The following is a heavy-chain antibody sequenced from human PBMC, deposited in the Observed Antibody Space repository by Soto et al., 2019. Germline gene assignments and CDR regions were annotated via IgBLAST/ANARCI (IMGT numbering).Heavy chain of an antibody. J-gene: IGHJ6*02. CDR2: IIPIFETT. D-gene: IGHD2-2*01. Sequence: QVQLVQSGAEVKKPGSSVKVSCKASGGTFSNYAFSWVRQVPGQGPEWMGGIIPIFETTNYAQKFQGRVTITADESTSTTYMELSSLSSEDTAVFFCARDMIPAAISYRYYAMDVWGQGTTVTVSS. CDR3: ARDMIPAAISYRYYAMDV. CDR1: GGTFSNYA. V-gene: IGHV1-69*01.